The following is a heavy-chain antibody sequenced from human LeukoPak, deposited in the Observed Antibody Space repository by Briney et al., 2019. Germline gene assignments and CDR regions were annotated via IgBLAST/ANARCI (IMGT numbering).Heavy chain of an antibody. V-gene: IGHV3-23*01. J-gene: IGHJ6*02. Sequence: GGSLRLSCAASGFTLSSYAMSWVRQTPGKGLEWVSAISGSGGSTYYADSVKGRFTISRDNSKNTLYLQMNSLRAEDTAVYYCAKGRGFGSDYYYYGMDVWGQGTTVTVSS. CDR3: AKGRGFGSDYYYYGMDV. D-gene: IGHD3-10*01. CDR1: GFTLSSYA. CDR2: ISGSGGST.